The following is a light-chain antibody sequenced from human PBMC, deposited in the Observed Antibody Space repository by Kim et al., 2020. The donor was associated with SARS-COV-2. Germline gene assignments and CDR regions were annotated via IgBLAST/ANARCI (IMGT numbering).Light chain of an antibody. CDR3: ATRDDSLDGWV. CDR1: YSNIGRNT. V-gene: IGLV1-44*01. Sequence: GQRITISCSGSYSNIGRNTVNWYQQLPGTAPKFFIYNNNQRPSGVPDRFSGSKSGTSASLAISGLQSEDEADYYCATRDDSLDGWVFGGGTQLTVL. CDR2: NNN. J-gene: IGLJ3*02.